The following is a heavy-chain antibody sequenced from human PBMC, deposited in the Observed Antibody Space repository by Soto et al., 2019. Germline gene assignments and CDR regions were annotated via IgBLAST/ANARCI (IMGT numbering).Heavy chain of an antibody. J-gene: IGHJ6*02. V-gene: IGHV4-4*02. Sequence: SETLSLTCAVSGGSISSSNWWSWVRQPPGKGLEWIGEIYHSGSTNYNPSLKSRVTISVDKSKNQFSLKLSSVTAADTAVYYCARSISSSVPYYYYYGMDVWGQGTTVTVSS. D-gene: IGHD6-6*01. CDR3: ARSISSSVPYYYYYGMDV. CDR1: GGSISSSNW. CDR2: IYHSGST.